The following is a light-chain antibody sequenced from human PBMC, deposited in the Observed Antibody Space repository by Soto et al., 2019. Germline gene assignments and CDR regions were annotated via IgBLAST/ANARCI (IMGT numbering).Light chain of an antibody. CDR1: TSDVGGYNF. Sequence: QSVLTQPPSASGSPGQSVTLSCTGTTSDVGGYNFVSWYQQHPGKAPKLIIYEVSKRPSGVPDRFAGSKSGNTASLTVSGLQAEDEADYYCSSYAGSDNLVFGGGTTLTVL. V-gene: IGLV2-8*01. CDR3: SSYAGSDNLV. J-gene: IGLJ2*01. CDR2: EVS.